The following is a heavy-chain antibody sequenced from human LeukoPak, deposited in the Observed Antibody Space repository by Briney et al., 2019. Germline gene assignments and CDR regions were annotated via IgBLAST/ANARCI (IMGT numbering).Heavy chain of an antibody. Sequence: SETLSLTCTVSGGSISSYYWSWIRQPAGKGLEWIGRIHTSGSTNYNPSLKSRVTMSVDTSKNQFSLKLSSVTAADTAVYYCARQYYYGSGSYSFDYWGQGTLVTVSS. D-gene: IGHD3-10*01. V-gene: IGHV4-4*07. CDR1: GGSISSYY. J-gene: IGHJ4*02. CDR2: IHTSGST. CDR3: ARQYYYGSGSYSFDY.